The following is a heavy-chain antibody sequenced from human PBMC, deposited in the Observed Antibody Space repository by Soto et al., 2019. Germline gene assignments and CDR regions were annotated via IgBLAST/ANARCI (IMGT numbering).Heavy chain of an antibody. Sequence: GSVKVSCKASGYTFSSYGISWVRQAPGQGLEWMGWISAYNGNTNYAQKLQGRVTMTTDTSTSTAYMELRSLRSDDTAVYYCARDHVVTMTVVVRDSVGDAFDIWGQGTMVTVSS. J-gene: IGHJ3*02. CDR2: ISAYNGNT. CDR3: ARDHVVTMTVVVRDSVGDAFDI. CDR1: GYTFSSYG. D-gene: IGHD3-22*01. V-gene: IGHV1-18*01.